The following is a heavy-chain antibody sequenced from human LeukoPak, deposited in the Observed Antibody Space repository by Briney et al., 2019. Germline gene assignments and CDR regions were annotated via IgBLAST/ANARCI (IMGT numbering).Heavy chain of an antibody. CDR3: ANIVVVPAAMPSDY. D-gene: IGHD2-2*01. CDR2: ISSSSSYI. J-gene: IGHJ4*02. CDR1: GFTFSSYS. V-gene: IGHV3-21*01. Sequence: GGSLRLSCAASGFTFSSYSMNWVRQAPGKGLEWVSSISSSSSYIYYADSVKGRFTISRDNAKNTLYLQMNSLRAEDTAVYYCANIVVVPAAMPSDYWGQGTLVTVSS.